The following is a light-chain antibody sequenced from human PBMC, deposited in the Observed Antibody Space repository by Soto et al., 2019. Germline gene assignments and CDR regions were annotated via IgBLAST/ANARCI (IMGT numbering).Light chain of an antibody. J-gene: IGKJ2*01. Sequence: EIVLTQSPGTLSLSPGERATLSCRASQSFSNSYLAWYQQKPGQAPRLLIYGAFYMATGIPDRFSGRGSGTDFTLTISRLEPEDFAVYYCQQYGTSPQTFGQGTKVEIK. CDR2: GAF. CDR1: QSFSNSY. V-gene: IGKV3-20*01. CDR3: QQYGTSPQT.